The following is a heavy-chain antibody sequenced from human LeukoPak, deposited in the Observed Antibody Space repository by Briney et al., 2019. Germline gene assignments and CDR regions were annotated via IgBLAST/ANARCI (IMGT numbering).Heavy chain of an antibody. CDR2: IYTSGTT. Sequence: SETLSLTCTVSGGSISSYYWSWIRQPAGKGLEWIGRIYTSGTTHYNPSLKSRVTMSVDTSKNQFSLKLSSVTAADTAVYYCARALQPMYSSSHYYYMDVWGKGTTVTVSS. CDR1: GGSISSYY. D-gene: IGHD6-6*01. CDR3: ARALQPMYSSSHYYYMDV. V-gene: IGHV4-4*07. J-gene: IGHJ6*03.